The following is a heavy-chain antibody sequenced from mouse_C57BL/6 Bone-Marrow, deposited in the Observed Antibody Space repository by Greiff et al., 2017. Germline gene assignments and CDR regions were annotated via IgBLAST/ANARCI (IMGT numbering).Heavy chain of an antibody. CDR1: GFTFSSYG. J-gene: IGHJ3*01. CDR3: ARHYYGSRAWFAY. CDR2: ISSGGSYT. D-gene: IGHD1-1*01. V-gene: IGHV5-6*02. Sequence: EVKLVESGGDLVKPGGSLKLSCAASGFTFSSYGMSWVRQTPDKRLEWVATISSGGSYTYYPDSVKGRFTISRDNAKKTLYLQMSSLKSEDTAMYYCARHYYGSRAWFAYWGQGTLVTVSA.